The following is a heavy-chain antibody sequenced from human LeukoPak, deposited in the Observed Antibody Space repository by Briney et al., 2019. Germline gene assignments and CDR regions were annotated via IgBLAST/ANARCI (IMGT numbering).Heavy chain of an antibody. J-gene: IGHJ4*02. D-gene: IGHD3-3*01. CDR2: IYHSGST. V-gene: IGHV4-59*12. CDR3: ARYDFWSGCVDY. CDR1: GGSISSYY. Sequence: SETLSLTCTVSGGSISSYYWSWIRQPPGKGLEWIGYIYHSGSTNYNPSLKSRVTISVDTSKNQFSLKLSSVTAADTAVYYCARYDFWSGCVDYWGQGTLVTVSS.